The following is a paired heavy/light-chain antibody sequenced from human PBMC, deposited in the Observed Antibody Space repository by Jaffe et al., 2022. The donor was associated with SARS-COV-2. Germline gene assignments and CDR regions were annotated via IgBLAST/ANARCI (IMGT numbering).Heavy chain of an antibody. J-gene: IGHJ6*02. CDR2: INAGNGNT. Sequence: QVQLVQSGAEVKKSGASVKVSCKASGYTFTNYAMHWVRQAPGQRLEWMGWINAGNGNTKYSQNFQGRVTITRDTSASTAYMELSSLRSEDTAVYYCASGGSVWFGELPPYAMDVWGQGTTVTVSS. CDR3: ASGGSVWFGELPPYAMDV. V-gene: IGHV1-3*01. CDR1: GYTFTNYA. D-gene: IGHD3-10*01.
Light chain of an antibody. V-gene: IGLV1-44*01. J-gene: IGLJ3*02. Sequence: QSVLTQPPSASGTPGQRVTISCSGSSSNIGSNTVNWYQQLPGTAPKLLIYSNNQRPSGVPDRFSGSKSGTSASLAISGLQSEDEADYYCAAWDDSLNGSWVFGGGTKLTVL. CDR2: SNN. CDR1: SSNIGSNT. CDR3: AAWDDSLNGSWV.